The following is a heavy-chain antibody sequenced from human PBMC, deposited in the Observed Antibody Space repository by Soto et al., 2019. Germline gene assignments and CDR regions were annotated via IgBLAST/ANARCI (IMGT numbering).Heavy chain of an antibody. CDR1: GGTFNTYA. J-gene: IGHJ4*02. V-gene: IGHV1-69*19. Sequence: QVQLVQSGAEMKKPGSSVKVSCQSSGGTFNTYAMNWVRQAPGQGPEWMGDISPMFGAANYAPKFQGRVTITADESTGTSYMQLSSLTSEAATLYFCAREVQVHTPAFLYWGQGTLVNVSS. D-gene: IGHD3-10*01. CDR3: AREVQVHTPAFLY. CDR2: ISPMFGAA.